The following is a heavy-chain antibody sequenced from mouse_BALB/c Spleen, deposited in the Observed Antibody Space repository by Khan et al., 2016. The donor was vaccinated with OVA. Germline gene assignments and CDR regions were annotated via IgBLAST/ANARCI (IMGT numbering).Heavy chain of an antibody. Sequence: VQLQQSGAELVKPGASVKLSCTASGFYIKDTHTHWVKQRPEQGLVWIGRIVPANDNSKYDPRLQGKATITADTSSNTAYLHLSSLTSEDTAVYYCAPAGTGDYFDYWGQGTTLTVSS. CDR3: APAGTGDYFDY. V-gene: IGHV14-3*02. D-gene: IGHD4-1*01. CDR2: IVPANDNS. J-gene: IGHJ2*01. CDR1: GFYIKDTH.